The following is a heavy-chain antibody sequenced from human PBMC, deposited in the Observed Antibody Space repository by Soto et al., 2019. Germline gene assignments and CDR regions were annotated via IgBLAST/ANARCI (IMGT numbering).Heavy chain of an antibody. CDR2: INPNSGGT. CDR1: GYIFTGYY. Sequence: ASVKVSCKASGYIFTGYYMHWVRQAPGQGLEWMGWINPNSGGTNYAQKFQGWVTMTRDTSISTAYMELSRLRSDDTAVYYCARVVGALGHWFDPWGQGTLVTVSS. J-gene: IGHJ5*02. CDR3: ARVVGALGHWFDP. V-gene: IGHV1-2*04. D-gene: IGHD1-26*01.